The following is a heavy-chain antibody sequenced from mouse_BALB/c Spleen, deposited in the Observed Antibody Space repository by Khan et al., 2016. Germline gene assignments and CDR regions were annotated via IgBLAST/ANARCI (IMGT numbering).Heavy chain of an antibody. Sequence: QVQLQQPGAELVRPGASVKLSCKASGYTFTSYWMNWVKQRPGQGLEWIGMIDPSDSETHYNPMFKDKATLTGDKSSSTSYMQLSSLTSEASAVYYCARGVRRRSYDFDYWGQGTTLTVSS. CDR3: ARGVRRRSYDFDY. J-gene: IGHJ2*01. CDR1: GYTFTSYW. V-gene: IGHV1-61*01. D-gene: IGHD1-1*01. CDR2: IDPSDSET.